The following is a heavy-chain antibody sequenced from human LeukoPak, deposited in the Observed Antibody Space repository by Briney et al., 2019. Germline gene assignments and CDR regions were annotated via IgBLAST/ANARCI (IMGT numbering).Heavy chain of an antibody. Sequence: PGRSLRLSCAASGFAFEDHVMHWVRQAPGKGLEWVSSISWSGDRMGYADAVKGRFTISRDNAKISLFLQMNSLRVEDTALYYCAKDLGGSATTVWGQGTLVTVSS. CDR1: GFAFEDHV. CDR2: ISWSGDRM. CDR3: AKDLGGSATTV. V-gene: IGHV3-9*01. D-gene: IGHD2-2*01. J-gene: IGHJ4*02.